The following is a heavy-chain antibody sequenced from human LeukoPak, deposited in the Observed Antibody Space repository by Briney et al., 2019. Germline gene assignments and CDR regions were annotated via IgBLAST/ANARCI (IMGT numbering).Heavy chain of an antibody. CDR1: GYTFTGYY. CDR3: ARGRGQQLVYFDY. Sequence: ASVKVSCKASGYTFTGYYMHWMRQAPGQGLEWMGWINPNSGGTNYAQKFQGWVTMTRDTSISTAYMELSRLRSDDTAVYYCARGRGQQLVYFDYWGQGTLVTVSS. J-gene: IGHJ4*02. D-gene: IGHD6-13*01. V-gene: IGHV1-2*04. CDR2: INPNSGGT.